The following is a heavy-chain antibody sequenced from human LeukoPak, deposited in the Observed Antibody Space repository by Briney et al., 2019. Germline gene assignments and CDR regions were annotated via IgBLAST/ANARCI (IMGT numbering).Heavy chain of an antibody. CDR1: GFTFSSYW. D-gene: IGHD2-2*01. J-gene: IGHJ5*02. Sequence: GGSLRLSCAASGFTFSSYWMSWVSQAPGKGLEWVANIKQDGSEKYYVDSVKGRFTISRDNAKNPLYLQMNSLRAEDTAVYYCARDDCSSISCYHNWFDPWGQGTLVTVSS. CDR2: IKQDGSEK. CDR3: ARDDCSSISCYHNWFDP. V-gene: IGHV3-7*01.